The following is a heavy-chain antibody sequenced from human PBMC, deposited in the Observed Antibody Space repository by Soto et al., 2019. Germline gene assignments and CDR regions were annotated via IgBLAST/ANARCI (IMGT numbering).Heavy chain of an antibody. V-gene: IGHV1-3*01. CDR3: ARVASGKTPFDY. CDR1: GYAFTSYA. CDR2: INAGNGNT. J-gene: IGHJ4*02. Sequence: GASVKVSCKASGYAFTSYAMHWVRQAPGQRLEWMGWINAGNGNTKYSQKFQGRVTITRDTSTSTAYMELRSLRSDDTAVYYCARVASGKTPFDYWGQGTLVTVSS. D-gene: IGHD3-10*01.